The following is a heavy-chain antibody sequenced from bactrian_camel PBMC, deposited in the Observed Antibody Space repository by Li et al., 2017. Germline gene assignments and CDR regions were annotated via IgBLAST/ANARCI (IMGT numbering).Heavy chain of an antibody. Sequence: LVESGGGSVQAGGSLRLSCTAPGFTSNNCVMAWYRQQAAGKERQWVSQITPDGKTTYPDSVKGRFTISQDKVKDTVYLQMNSLKPEDTAMYYCAAGLYDPASGSWYGNWADFRYWGQGTQVTVS. V-gene: IGHV3S53*01. CDR3: AAGLYDPASGSWYGNWADFRY. CDR1: GFTSNNCV. CDR2: ITPDGKT. D-gene: IGHD2*01. J-gene: IGHJ6*01.